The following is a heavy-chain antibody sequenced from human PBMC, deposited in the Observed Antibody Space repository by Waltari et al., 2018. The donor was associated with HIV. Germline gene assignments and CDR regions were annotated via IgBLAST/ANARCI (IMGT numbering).Heavy chain of an antibody. CDR3: ARHGDYGDIWGYLDH. V-gene: IGHV3-23*04. Sequence: DVQLVESGGGLVQPGGSMRLSCAASGFIFSAFAVTWVRQAPGKGLEWVSSVRASGGGSDYADFVKGRFVISRDNSRSTLYLQMNSLRVEDTAIYFCARHGDYGDIWGYLDHWGLGTLVTVSS. CDR1: GFIFSAFA. CDR2: VRASGGGS. J-gene: IGHJ4*02. D-gene: IGHD4-17*01.